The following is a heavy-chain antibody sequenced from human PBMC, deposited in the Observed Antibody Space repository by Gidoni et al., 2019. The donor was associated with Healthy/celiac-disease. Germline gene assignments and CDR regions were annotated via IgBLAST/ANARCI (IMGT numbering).Heavy chain of an antibody. CDR2: IIPILGIA. V-gene: IGHV1-69*04. D-gene: IGHD2-21*01. CDR3: ARRAYCGGDCFHDAFDI. J-gene: IGHJ3*02. CDR1: GGTFSSSA. Sequence: QVQLVQSGAEVKKPGSSVKVSCKASGGTFSSSAISWVRQAPGQGLEWMGWIIPILGIANYAQKFQGRVTITADKSTSTAYMELSSLRSEDTAVYYCARRAYCGGDCFHDAFDIWGQGTMVTVSS.